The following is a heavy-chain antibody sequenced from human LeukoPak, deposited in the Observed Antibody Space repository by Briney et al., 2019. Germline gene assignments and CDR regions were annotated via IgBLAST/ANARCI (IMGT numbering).Heavy chain of an antibody. J-gene: IGHJ3*02. CDR3: ARDPPTVTKGFDI. CDR2: ISSIGST. D-gene: IGHD4-17*01. CDR1: DDSFITHY. Sequence: SETLSLTCSVSDDSFITHYWTWIRQPPGKGLEWIGYISSIGSTNYNPSLKSRVTISVDTSKKQFSLKMTSVTAADTAVYYCARDPPTVTKGFDIWGQGTMVTVSS. V-gene: IGHV4-59*11.